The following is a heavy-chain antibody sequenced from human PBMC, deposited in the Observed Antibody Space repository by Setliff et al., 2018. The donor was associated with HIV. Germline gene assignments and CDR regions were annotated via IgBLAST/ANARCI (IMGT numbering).Heavy chain of an antibody. J-gene: IGHJ4*02. D-gene: IGHD2-21*02. CDR3: ATLEHIGGNFLAY. CDR1: GGSVNDFY. CDR2: IHSSGST. V-gene: IGHV4-4*09. Sequence: PSETLSLTCTVSGGSVNDFYCNWLRQPPGKGPEWIGYIHSSGSTIYNPSLKSRITISLDTSKEQFSLELSSATAEATAVYYCATLEHIGGNFLAYWGQGSLVTVSS.